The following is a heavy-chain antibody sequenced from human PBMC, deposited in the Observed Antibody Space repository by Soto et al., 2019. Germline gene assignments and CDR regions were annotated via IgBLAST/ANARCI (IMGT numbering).Heavy chain of an antibody. CDR3: ARDVGYCSGGSCYPENWFDP. D-gene: IGHD2-15*01. CDR2: ISAYNGNT. V-gene: IGHV1-18*01. J-gene: IGHJ5*02. CDR1: GYTFTSYG. Sequence: ASVKVSCKASGYTFTSYGISWVRQVPGQGLEWMGWISAYNGNTNYAQKLQGRVTMTTDTSTSTAYMELRSLRSDDTAVYYCARDVGYCSGGSCYPENWFDPWGQGTLVTVSS.